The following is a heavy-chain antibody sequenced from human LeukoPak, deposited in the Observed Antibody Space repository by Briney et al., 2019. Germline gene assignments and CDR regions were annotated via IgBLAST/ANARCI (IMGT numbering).Heavy chain of an antibody. CDR2: ISSSSSYI. V-gene: IGHV3-21*01. Sequence: GGSLRLSCAASGFTISSFSMNWVRQAPGKGLEWVSSISSSSSYIYYADSVKGRFTISRHNAKNSLYLQMNSLRAEDTAVYYCARDLSGVAGYTYGRGIDYWGQGTLVTVSS. D-gene: IGHD5-18*01. CDR1: GFTISSFS. J-gene: IGHJ4*02. CDR3: ARDLSGVAGYTYGRGIDY.